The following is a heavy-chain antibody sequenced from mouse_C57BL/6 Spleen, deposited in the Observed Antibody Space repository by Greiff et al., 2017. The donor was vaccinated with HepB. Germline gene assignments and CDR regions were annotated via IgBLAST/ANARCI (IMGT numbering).Heavy chain of an antibody. CDR2: ISSGGSYT. D-gene: IGHD2-2*01. J-gene: IGHJ2*01. CDR3: ARPSTMVTTVYFDY. CDR1: GFTFSSYG. Sequence: EVMLVESGGDLVKPGGSLKLSCAASGFTFSSYGMSWVRQTPDKRLEWVATISSGGSYTYYPDSVKGRFTISRDNAKNTLYLQMSSLKSEDTAMYYCARPSTMVTTVYFDYWGQGTTLTVSS. V-gene: IGHV5-6*01.